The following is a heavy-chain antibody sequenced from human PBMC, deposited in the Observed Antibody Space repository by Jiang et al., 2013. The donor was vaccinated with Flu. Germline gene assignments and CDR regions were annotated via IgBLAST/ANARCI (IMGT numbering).Heavy chain of an antibody. CDR3: ARDSADRAFDY. Sequence: SGSGLVKPSQTLSLICTVSGVSMKSDGFYWSWVRQHPGKGLEWIGYIYHTGSAFYNPSLKSRLIISVDTSKNQYSLKLTSVTAADTAVYYCARDSADRAFDYWGQG. V-gene: IGHV4-31*03. CDR2: IYHTGSA. D-gene: IGHD3-22*01. J-gene: IGHJ4*02. CDR1: GVSMKSDGFY.